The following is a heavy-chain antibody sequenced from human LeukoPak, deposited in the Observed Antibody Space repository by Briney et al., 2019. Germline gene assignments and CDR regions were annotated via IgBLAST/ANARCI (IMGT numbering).Heavy chain of an antibody. V-gene: IGHV1-2*06. CDR1: GYTFTDYY. CDR3: ARLLGDFEY. J-gene: IGHJ4*02. Sequence: ASVKVSCKASGYTFTDYYMHWVRQAPGQGPEWMGRINPKSGGTSFAQKFQGRVTMTRDTSISTAYMELSRLRSDDTAVYYCARLLGDFEYWGQGTLVTVSS. CDR2: INPKSGGT. D-gene: IGHD3-16*01.